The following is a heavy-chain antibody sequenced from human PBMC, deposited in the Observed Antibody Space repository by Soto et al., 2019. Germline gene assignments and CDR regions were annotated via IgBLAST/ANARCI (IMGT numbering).Heavy chain of an antibody. V-gene: IGHV4-39*01. CDR1: GDSISSSNSH. CDR2: VYYGGAIFYSGNI. J-gene: IGHJ3*02. D-gene: IGHD3-3*02. Sequence: SETLSLTCTVSGDSISSSNSHWGWTRQPPGKGLEYIGSVYYGGAIFYSGNIYYNPSLKSRVAISVDTSKNQFSLRLSSVTAADTGVYYCVRYDRINMKPYSPEGFHIWGQGTMVTVSS. CDR3: VRYDRINMKPYSPEGFHI.